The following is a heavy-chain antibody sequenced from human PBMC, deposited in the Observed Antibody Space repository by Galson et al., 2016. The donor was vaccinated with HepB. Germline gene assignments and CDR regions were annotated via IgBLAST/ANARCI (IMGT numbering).Heavy chain of an antibody. CDR1: GGSISSDY. CDR3: ARGARPLGPVTHRRGHLDC. Sequence: SETLSLTCTVSGGSISSDYWSWIRQPPGKGLEWIGYVYDSGSTEYNPSLKRRFTISVDTSKNQFARKLGSVNAADTAVYYCARGARPLGPVTHRRGHLDCWGQGTLVTVSS. CDR2: VYDSGST. V-gene: IGHV4-59*01. J-gene: IGHJ4*02. D-gene: IGHD4-17*01.